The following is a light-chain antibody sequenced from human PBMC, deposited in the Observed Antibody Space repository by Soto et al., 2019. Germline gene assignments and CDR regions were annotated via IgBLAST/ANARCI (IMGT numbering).Light chain of an antibody. J-gene: IGKJ4*01. CDR2: GAS. V-gene: IGKV1-39*01. Sequence: IQMTQSPSSLSASVGDRVTITCRASENIKTFLHWYQKKPGKAPNLLVYGASSLHSGVPSRFSGSGSGTDFTLTIGGLQPEDFASYYCQQSFSNVLTFGGGTKV. CDR1: ENIKTF. CDR3: QQSFSNVLT.